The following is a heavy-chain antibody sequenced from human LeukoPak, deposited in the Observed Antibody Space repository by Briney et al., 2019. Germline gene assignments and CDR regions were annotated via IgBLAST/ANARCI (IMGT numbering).Heavy chain of an antibody. J-gene: IGHJ4*02. D-gene: IGHD3-16*02. CDR2: IKQDGSDY. Sequence: GGSLRLSCAASGFTFSSYWMSWVRQAPGKGLEWVANIKQDGSDYYYVDSVKGRFTISRDNAKNSLYLQMNSLRAEDTAVYYCAREETPVIHYYFDSWGQGTLVTVSS. CDR1: GFTFSSYW. V-gene: IGHV3-7*01. CDR3: AREETPVIHYYFDS.